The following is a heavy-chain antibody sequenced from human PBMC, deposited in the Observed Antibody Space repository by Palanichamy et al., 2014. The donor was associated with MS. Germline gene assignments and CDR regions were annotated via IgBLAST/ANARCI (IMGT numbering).Heavy chain of an antibody. J-gene: IGHJ6*03. CDR1: GFTFSNAW. Sequence: VQVVESGGGLVKPGGSLRLSCAASGFTFSNAWMSWVRQPPGKGLEWVGRIKSKKDGGTTDYAAPVTDRFTISRDDSKDTLYLQMNNLKTEDSAVYYCTTIWFNYYMDVWGKGTTVTVSS. V-gene: IGHV3-15*01. CDR2: IKSKKDGGTT. CDR3: TTIWFNYYMDV. D-gene: IGHD3-9*01.